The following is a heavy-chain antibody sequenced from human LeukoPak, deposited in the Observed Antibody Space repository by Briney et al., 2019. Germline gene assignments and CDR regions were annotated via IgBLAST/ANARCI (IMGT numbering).Heavy chain of an antibody. J-gene: IGHJ4*02. V-gene: IGHV3-21*01. Sequence: GGSLRLSCAASGFTFSSYTMNWVRQAPGKGLEWVSSISSSGYYIYYTASVKGRFTISRDNAKNSLYLQLNSLGAEDTAVYYCARESTFYSDSSGYYFDYWGQGTLVTVSS. D-gene: IGHD3-22*01. CDR3: ARESTFYSDSSGYYFDY. CDR2: ISSSGYYI. CDR1: GFTFSSYT.